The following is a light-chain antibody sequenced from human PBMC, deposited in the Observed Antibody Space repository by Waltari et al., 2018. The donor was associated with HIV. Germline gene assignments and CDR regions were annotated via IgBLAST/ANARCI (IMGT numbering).Light chain of an antibody. CDR2: ENR. J-gene: IGLJ3*02. CDR1: SSVAGHD. V-gene: IGLV1-40*01. CDR3: QSDDSSLGGRV. Sequence: QSVLTQPPSVSGAPGQRVTISCTGRSSVAGHDVHWFQQLPGTDPKLPIYENRCRPLGVPDLFSGSNSGISAYRGITGLRAEDESTCYCQSDDSSLGGRVVGGGTDVTVL.